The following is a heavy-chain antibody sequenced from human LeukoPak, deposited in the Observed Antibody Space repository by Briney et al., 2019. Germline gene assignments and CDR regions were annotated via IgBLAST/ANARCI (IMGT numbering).Heavy chain of an antibody. CDR2: INRSGST. V-gene: IGHV4-34*01. CDR1: GGSFSGYY. D-gene: IGHD3-9*01. J-gene: IGHJ5*02. CDR3: ARRVETIFYSRSWFDP. Sequence: ASETLSLTCAVYGGSFSGYYWSWIRQPPGKGLEWIGEINRSGSTNYNPSLKSRVTISVDTSKNQFSLKLSSVTAADTAVYYCARRVETIFYSRSWFDPWGQGTLVTVSS.